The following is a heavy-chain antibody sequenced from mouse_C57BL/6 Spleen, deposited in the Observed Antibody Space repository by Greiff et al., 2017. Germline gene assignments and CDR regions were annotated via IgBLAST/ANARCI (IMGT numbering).Heavy chain of an antibody. D-gene: IGHD2-1*01. CDR1: GYTFTSYW. CDR2: IHPNSGST. V-gene: IGHV1-64*01. Sequence: QVQLQQPGAELVKPGASVKLSCKASGYTFTSYWMHWVKQRPGQGLEWIGMIHPNSGSTNYNEKFKSKAKLTVDTSASTAYMRLSSLTAEDSAVYYSAGCNSAMYYWGQGTTLTVSA. J-gene: IGHJ2*01. CDR3: AGCNSAMYY.